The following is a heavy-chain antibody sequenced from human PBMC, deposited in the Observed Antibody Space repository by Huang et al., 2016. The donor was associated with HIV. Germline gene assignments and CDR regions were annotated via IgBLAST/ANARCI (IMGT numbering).Heavy chain of an antibody. V-gene: IGHV4-61*09. D-gene: IGHD2-15*01. J-gene: IGHJ6*03. CDR1: GGSIGSGSFH. Sequence: QGQLQESGPGLVKPSQTLSLTCTVSGGSIGSGSFHWTWIRQPAGKGLEWIGDIYTIGTTNYNPSLKSRVTISLDTTKNQFSLKLRFVTAADTAVYFCARSGDGGKSPMDVWGKGTTVTVS. CDR3: ARSGDGGKSPMDV. CDR2: IYTIGTT.